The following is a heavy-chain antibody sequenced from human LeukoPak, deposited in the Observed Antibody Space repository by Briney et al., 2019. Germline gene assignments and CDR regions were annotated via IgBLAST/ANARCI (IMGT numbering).Heavy chain of an antibody. V-gene: IGHV3-7*01. CDR3: ARLGQAKVNTHYDYYMDL. Sequence: GGSLRLSCAASGFIFTGDWRSWVRQPPGKGLEWVANINHDGSETYYVDSLRGRFTISRKNAKNSMYLQMNRLRVADTAVYYCARLGQAKVNTHYDYYMDLWGKGPAVTVFS. D-gene: IGHD1-26*01. CDR1: GFIFTGDW. J-gene: IGHJ6*03. CDR2: INHDGSET.